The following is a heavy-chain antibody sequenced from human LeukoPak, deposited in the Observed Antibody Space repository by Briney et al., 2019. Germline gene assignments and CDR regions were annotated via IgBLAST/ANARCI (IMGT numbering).Heavy chain of an antibody. V-gene: IGHV3-30*18. D-gene: IGHD3-16*02. CDR2: ISYDGSNK. CDR1: GFTFSSYG. J-gene: IGHJ3*02. Sequence: GRSLRLSCAASGFTFSSYGMHWVRQAPGKGLEWVAVISYDGSNKYYADSVKGRFTISRDNSKNTLYLQMNSLRAEDTAVYYCAKLSKGYDAFDIWGQGTMVTVSS. CDR3: AKLSKGYDAFDI.